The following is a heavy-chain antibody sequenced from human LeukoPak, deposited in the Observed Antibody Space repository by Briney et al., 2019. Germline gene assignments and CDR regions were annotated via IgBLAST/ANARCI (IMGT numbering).Heavy chain of an antibody. CDR1: GFTFSSYA. D-gene: IGHD6-19*01. CDR2: ISYDGSNK. J-gene: IGHJ3*02. V-gene: IGHV3-30*04. CDR3: ARDSETFAGYSSGWYAGAFDI. Sequence: GGSLRLSCAASGFTFSSYAMHWVRQAPGKGLEWVAVISYDGSNKYYADSVKGRFTISRDNSKNTLYLQMNSLRAEDTAVYYCARDSETFAGYSSGWYAGAFDIWGQGTMVTVSS.